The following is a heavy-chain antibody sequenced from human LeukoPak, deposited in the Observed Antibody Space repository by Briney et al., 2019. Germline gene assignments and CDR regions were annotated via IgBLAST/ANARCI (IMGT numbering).Heavy chain of an antibody. D-gene: IGHD2-2*02. V-gene: IGHV3-23*01. J-gene: IGHJ4*02. CDR1: GLTFSNYA. CDR2: ISAGSGST. Sequence: GGSLRLSCAASGLTFSNYAMTWVRQAPGNGQEWVSGISAGSGSTYYADSVKGRFTISRDDSKNTLYLQMSSLRAEDTAIYYCAIHESSIPYWGQGTLVTVSS. CDR3: AIHESSIPY.